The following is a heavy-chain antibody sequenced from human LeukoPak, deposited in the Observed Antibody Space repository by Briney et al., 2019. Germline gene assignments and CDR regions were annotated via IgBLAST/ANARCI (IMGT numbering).Heavy chain of an antibody. J-gene: IGHJ4*02. Sequence: GGSLRLSCAASGFTFSSYAMSWVRQAPGKGLEWVSAISGSGGSTYYADSVKGRFTISRDNSKNTLYLQMNSLRAEDTAVYYCAKDRLDDILTGYYMEAFDYWGQGTLVTVSS. CDR2: ISGSGGST. D-gene: IGHD3-9*01. CDR1: GFTFSSYA. CDR3: AKDRLDDILTGYYMEAFDY. V-gene: IGHV3-23*01.